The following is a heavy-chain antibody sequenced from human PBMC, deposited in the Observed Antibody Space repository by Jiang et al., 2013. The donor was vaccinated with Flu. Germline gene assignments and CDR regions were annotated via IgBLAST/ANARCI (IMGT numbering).Heavy chain of an antibody. D-gene: IGHD1-14*01. CDR3: ARDPDRFGKFFDS. J-gene: IGHJ4*02. V-gene: IGHV1-2*02. Sequence: MHWVRQAPGQGLEWMGWINPKGGGGTNYAQNFEGRVSMTRDTSISTAYLDLSSLTYDDTAVYYCARDPDRFGKFFDSWGQGTLVTVSS. CDR2: INPKGGGGT.